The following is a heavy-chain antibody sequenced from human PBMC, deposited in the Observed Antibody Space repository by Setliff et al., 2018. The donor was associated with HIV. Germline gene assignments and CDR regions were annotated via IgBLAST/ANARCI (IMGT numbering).Heavy chain of an antibody. CDR2: VYNSGIT. V-gene: IGHV4-39*07. CDR3: ATCRHRPSNWFDP. J-gene: IGHJ5*02. CDR1: GGSVSSPSYY. Sequence: SETLSLTCAVSGGSVSSPSYYWGWIRQPPGKGLEWIGSVYNSGITFKNPSPKSRVSISVDRSGNQFSLRLTSVTAADTAVYYCATCRHRPSNWFDPWGQGTVVTAPQ.